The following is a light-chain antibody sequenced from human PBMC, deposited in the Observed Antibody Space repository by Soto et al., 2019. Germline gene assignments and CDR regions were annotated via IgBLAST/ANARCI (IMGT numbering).Light chain of an antibody. CDR2: AAS. Sequence: AIRMTQSPSSLSASTGDRVTITCRSRQGISSYLAWYQQKPGKAPKLLIYAASTLQSGVPSRFSGSGSGTDFTLTISCLQSEDFATYYCQQYYSYPQTFGQGTKVDI. CDR3: QQYYSYPQT. CDR1: QGISSY. J-gene: IGKJ1*01. V-gene: IGKV1-8*01.